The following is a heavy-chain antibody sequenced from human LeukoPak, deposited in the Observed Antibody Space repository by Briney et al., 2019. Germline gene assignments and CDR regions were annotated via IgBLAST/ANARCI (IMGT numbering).Heavy chain of an antibody. D-gene: IGHD6-19*01. J-gene: IGHJ4*02. CDR1: GRSMSSSSYY. CDR2: IYYSGST. Sequence: SETLSLTCTVSGRSMSSSSYYWGWIRQPPGKGLERIGSIYYSGSTYYNPSLKSRVTISVDTSKNQFSLKLSSVTAADTAVYYCARHKGGAVAMIDYWGQGTLVTVSS. CDR3: ARHKGGAVAMIDY. V-gene: IGHV4-39*01.